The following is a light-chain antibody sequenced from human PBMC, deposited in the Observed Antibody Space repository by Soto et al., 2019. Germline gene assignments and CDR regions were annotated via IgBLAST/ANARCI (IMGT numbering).Light chain of an antibody. CDR1: QGISSF. CDR3: QQLNSFPIP. J-gene: IGKJ3*01. V-gene: IGKV1-9*01. Sequence: IQLTQSPSSLSASVGDRVTITCRASQGISSFLAWYQQKQGKAPKLLIYGASTLQSWVPSRFSGSGSGTEFTLTIGSLQPEDFATYYCQQLNSFPIPFGPGTKVDIK. CDR2: GAS.